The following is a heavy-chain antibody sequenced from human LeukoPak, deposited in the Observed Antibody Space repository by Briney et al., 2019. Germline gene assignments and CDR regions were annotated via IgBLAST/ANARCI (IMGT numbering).Heavy chain of an antibody. V-gene: IGHV3-48*01. CDR2: ISSSSSTI. Sequence: PGGSLRLSCAASGFTFSSYSMNWVRQAPGKGLEWVSYISSSSSTIYYADSVKGRFTISRDNAKNSLYLQMNSLRAEDTALYYCAKDIYEGLLYGMDVWGQGTTVTVSS. CDR3: AKDIYEGLLYGMDV. D-gene: IGHD3-16*01. CDR1: GFTFSSYS. J-gene: IGHJ6*02.